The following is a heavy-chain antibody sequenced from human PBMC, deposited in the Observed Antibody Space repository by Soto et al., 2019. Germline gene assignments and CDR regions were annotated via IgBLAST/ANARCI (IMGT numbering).Heavy chain of an antibody. CDR2: IYSDGSHQ. Sequence: QVQLVESGGGVVQPGSSLRLSCEASGFTFSMYGMHWVRQAPGKGLEWVGVIYSDGSHQYYGDSVKDRFTISRDNSNKMVYLQMTGLRLDDSALYYCARDRRVIPDADMDYWGQGVLVTVSS. V-gene: IGHV3-30*03. D-gene: IGHD2-21*01. CDR1: GFTFSMYG. J-gene: IGHJ4*02. CDR3: ARDRRVIPDADMDY.